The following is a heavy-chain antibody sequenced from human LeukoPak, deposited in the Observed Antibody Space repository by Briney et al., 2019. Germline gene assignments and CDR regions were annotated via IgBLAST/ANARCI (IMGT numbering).Heavy chain of an antibody. CDR3: AKESGSYLTYFQH. CDR1: GFTFSSSA. Sequence: GGSLRLSCAASGFTFSSSAMSWVRQAPGKGLEWVSTISGSDSSTHYADSVKGRFTISRDNSKNTLYLQMNSLRADDTAVYYCAKESGSYLTYFQHWGQGTLVTVSS. CDR2: ISGSDSST. D-gene: IGHD1-26*01. V-gene: IGHV3-23*01. J-gene: IGHJ1*01.